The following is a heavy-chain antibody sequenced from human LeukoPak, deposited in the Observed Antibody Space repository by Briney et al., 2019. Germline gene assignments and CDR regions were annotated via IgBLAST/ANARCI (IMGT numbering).Heavy chain of an antibody. Sequence: GGSLRLSCAASGLTGSHNYVSWVRQAPGKGLEWVSAIHTSGDTYYADSVKGRFTISRDNSKNMLHLQMNSLRAEDTAVYSCAKGLATNYYYDMDVWGQGTTVTVSS. CDR2: IHTSGDT. D-gene: IGHD5-12*01. V-gene: IGHV3-53*01. CDR3: AKGLATNYYYDMDV. CDR1: GLTGSHNY. J-gene: IGHJ6*02.